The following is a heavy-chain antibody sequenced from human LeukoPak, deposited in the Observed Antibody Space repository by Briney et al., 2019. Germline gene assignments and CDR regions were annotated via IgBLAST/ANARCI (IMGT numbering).Heavy chain of an antibody. J-gene: IGHJ4*02. Sequence: SETLSLTCTVSGGPFSSGSYYWSWIRQPPGKGLEWIGYIYYSASTNYNPSLKSRVTISVDTSNNQFSLKLSSVTAADTAVYYCARGSRGYSYGWGQGTLVTVSS. D-gene: IGHD5-18*01. CDR3: ARGSRGYSYG. CDR2: IYYSAST. V-gene: IGHV4-61*01. CDR1: GGPFSSGSYY.